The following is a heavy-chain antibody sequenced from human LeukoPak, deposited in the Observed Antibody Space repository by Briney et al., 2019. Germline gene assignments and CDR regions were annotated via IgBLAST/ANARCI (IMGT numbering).Heavy chain of an antibody. CDR3: ARDSADYYDSSGPYIRNFQH. V-gene: IGHV1-69*13. Sequence: ASVKVSCKASGSTFSSYAISWVRQAPGQGLEWMGGIIPIFGTANYAQKFQGRVTITADESTSTAYMELSSLRSEDTAVYYCARDSADYYDSSGPYIRNFQHWGQGTLVTVSS. D-gene: IGHD3-22*01. CDR1: GSTFSSYA. J-gene: IGHJ1*01. CDR2: IIPIFGTA.